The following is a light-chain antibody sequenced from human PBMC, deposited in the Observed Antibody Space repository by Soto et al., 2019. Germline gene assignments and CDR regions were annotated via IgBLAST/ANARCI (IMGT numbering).Light chain of an antibody. CDR2: EGN. Sequence: QSVLTQPASVSGSPGQSITISCTGTSSDVGNYNLVSWYQQHPGKAPKLMIDEGNKRPAVVSNRVSGSKSGNAASLPISGPQDEYEADYYCSSYVGSSTLLFGGGTKLTVL. CDR3: SSYVGSSTLL. CDR1: SSDVGNYNL. J-gene: IGLJ2*01. V-gene: IGLV2-23*01.